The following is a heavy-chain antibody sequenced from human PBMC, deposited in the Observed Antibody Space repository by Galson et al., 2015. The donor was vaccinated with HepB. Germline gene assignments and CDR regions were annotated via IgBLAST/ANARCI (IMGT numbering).Heavy chain of an antibody. CDR3: AKDHGGNSGGGLDY. CDR2: ISGSGGST. CDR1: GFTFSSYA. J-gene: IGHJ4*02. V-gene: IGHV3-23*01. D-gene: IGHD4-23*01. Sequence: SLRLSCAASGFTFSSYAMSWVRQAPGKGLEWVSAISGSGGSTYYADSVKGRFTISRDNSKNTLYLQMNSLRAEDTAVYYCAKDHGGNSGGGLDYWGQGTLVTVSS.